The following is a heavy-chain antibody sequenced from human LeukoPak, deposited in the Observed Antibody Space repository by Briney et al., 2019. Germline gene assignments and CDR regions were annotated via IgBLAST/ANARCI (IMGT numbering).Heavy chain of an antibody. Sequence: GGSLRLSCAASGFTFSSYAMSWVRQAPGKGLEWVANIKQDGSEKYYVDSVKGRFTISRDNAKNSLYLQMNSLRAEDTAVYYCARSRDGYSVFYYYYYGMDVWGQGTTVTVSS. CDR1: GFTFSSYA. V-gene: IGHV3-7*01. D-gene: IGHD5-24*01. CDR2: IKQDGSEK. CDR3: ARSRDGYSVFYYYYYGMDV. J-gene: IGHJ6*02.